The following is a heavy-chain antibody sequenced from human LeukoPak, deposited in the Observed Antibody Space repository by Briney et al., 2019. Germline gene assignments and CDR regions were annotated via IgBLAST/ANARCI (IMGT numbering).Heavy chain of an antibody. CDR2: ISSSSSYI. V-gene: IGHV3-21*01. D-gene: IGHD4-17*01. Sequence: GGSLRLSCAASGFTFSNYSMAWVRQAPGKGLEWVSFISSSSSYIYYADSVKGRFSISRDNAKNSLYLQMNSLRTEDTALYYCAHTVTPRYFQFWGQGTLVTVSS. CDR1: GFTFSNYS. J-gene: IGHJ1*01. CDR3: AHTVTPRYFQF.